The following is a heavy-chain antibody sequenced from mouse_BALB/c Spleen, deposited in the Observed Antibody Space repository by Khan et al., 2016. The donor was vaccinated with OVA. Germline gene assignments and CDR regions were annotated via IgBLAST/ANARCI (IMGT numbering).Heavy chain of an antibody. CDR3: ATSYYYGYYFDY. CDR1: GFTFSSYG. D-gene: IGHD1-1*01. Sequence: EVKLVESGGGLVQPGGSRKLSCAASGFTFSSYGMHWVRQAPEKGLEWVAYISGDSSTIYYADTVKGRFTISRDNPKNTLFLQMTSLMSEETAMYYCATSYYYGYYFDYWGPGTTLTVS. CDR2: ISGDSSTI. J-gene: IGHJ2*01. V-gene: IGHV5-17*02.